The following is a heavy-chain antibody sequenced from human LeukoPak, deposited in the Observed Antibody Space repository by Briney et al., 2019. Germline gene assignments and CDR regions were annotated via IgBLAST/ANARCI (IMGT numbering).Heavy chain of an antibody. CDR2: ISSSSSYI. J-gene: IGHJ4*02. Sequence: GGSLRLSCAASGFTFSSYSMNWVRQAPGKGLEWVSSISSSSSYIYYADSVKGRFTISIDNAKNSLYLQMNSLRAEDTAVYYCARVRDGYNSDGIFDYWGQGTLVTVSS. V-gene: IGHV3-21*01. CDR3: ARVRDGYNSDGIFDY. CDR1: GFTFSSYS. D-gene: IGHD5-24*01.